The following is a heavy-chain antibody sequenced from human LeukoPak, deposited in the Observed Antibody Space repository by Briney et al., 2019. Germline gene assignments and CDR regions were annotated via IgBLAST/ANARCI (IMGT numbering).Heavy chain of an antibody. D-gene: IGHD6-13*01. Sequence: PSETLSLTCAVSGGSISSNNWWSWVRQPPGQGLEWIGEIFHSGSTNYNPSHKSRVTIPVDKSQNQFSLKLNSVTAADTAVYYCARAEPRGTIWYPYWGQGTLVTVSS. CDR1: GGSISSNNW. J-gene: IGHJ4*02. V-gene: IGHV4-4*02. CDR3: ARAEPRGTIWYPY. CDR2: IFHSGST.